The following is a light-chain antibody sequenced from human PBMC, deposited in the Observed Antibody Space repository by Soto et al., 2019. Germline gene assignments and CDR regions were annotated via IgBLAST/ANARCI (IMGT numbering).Light chain of an antibody. Sequence: DIQMTQSPSSLSASVGDRVTITGQASQDISNYLNWYQQKPGKAPKLLIYDASNLETGVPSRFSGSGSGTDFTFTISSLQPEDIATYYCQQYDNLLLTFGGGTKV. CDR3: QQYDNLLLT. J-gene: IGKJ4*01. CDR2: DAS. V-gene: IGKV1-33*01. CDR1: QDISNY.